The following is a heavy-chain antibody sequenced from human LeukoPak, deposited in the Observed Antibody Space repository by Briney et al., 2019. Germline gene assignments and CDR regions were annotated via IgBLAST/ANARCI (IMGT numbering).Heavy chain of an antibody. CDR1: GYTFTSYD. Sequence: ASVKVSCKASGYTFTSYDVNWVRQATRQGLEWMGWMNPNSGNTGYAQKFQGRVTMTRNTSISTAYMELSSLRSEDTAVYYCARGTYYYDSSGYSASDYWGQGTLVTVSS. CDR2: MNPNSGNT. CDR3: ARGTYYYDSSGYSASDY. J-gene: IGHJ4*02. V-gene: IGHV1-8*01. D-gene: IGHD3-22*01.